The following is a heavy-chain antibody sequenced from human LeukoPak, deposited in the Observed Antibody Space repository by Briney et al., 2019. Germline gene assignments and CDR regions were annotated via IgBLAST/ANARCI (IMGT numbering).Heavy chain of an antibody. CDR1: GFTFNSFG. V-gene: IGHV3-48*04. J-gene: IGHJ4*02. Sequence: GGSLRLSCAASGFTFNSFGMSWVRQAPGKGLEWLSYISSSSSTIYYADSVRGRFTISRDNAKNSLYLQINSLKTEDTAVYYCTTRGYWGQGTLVTVSS. CDR2: ISSSSSTI. D-gene: IGHD6-13*01. CDR3: TTRGY.